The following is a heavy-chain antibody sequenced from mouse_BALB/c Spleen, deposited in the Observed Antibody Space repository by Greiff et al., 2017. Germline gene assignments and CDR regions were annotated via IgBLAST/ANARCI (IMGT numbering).Heavy chain of an antibody. CDR3: ATYYGSRWFAY. J-gene: IGHJ3*01. CDR2: ISNLAYSI. V-gene: IGHV5-15*02. CDR1: GFTFSDYG. D-gene: IGHD1-1*01. Sequence: EVKLVESGGGLVQPGGSRKLSCAASGFTFSDYGMAWVRQAPGKGPEWVAFISNLAYSIYYADTVTGRFTISRENAKNTLYLEMSSLRSEDTAMYYCATYYGSRWFAYWGQGTLVTVSA.